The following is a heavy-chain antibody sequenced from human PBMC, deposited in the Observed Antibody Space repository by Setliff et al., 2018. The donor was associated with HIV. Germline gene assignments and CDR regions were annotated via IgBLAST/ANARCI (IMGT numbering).Heavy chain of an antibody. CDR3: ARGSMSMVMFILVAAFDI. CDR2: MNPDSGNT. Sequence: GASVQVSCKASGYSFTTHDINWVRQSPGQGLEWMGWMNPDSGNTVYAQKFKGRVTVTRVTSTNTAYMELSSLTSDDTAAYFCARGSMSMVMFILVAAFDIWGQGTLVTVSS. D-gene: IGHD2-21*01. J-gene: IGHJ3*02. CDR1: GYSFTTHD. V-gene: IGHV1-8*02.